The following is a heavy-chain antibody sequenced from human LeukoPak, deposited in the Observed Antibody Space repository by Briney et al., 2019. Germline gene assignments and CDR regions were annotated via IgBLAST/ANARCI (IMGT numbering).Heavy chain of an antibody. J-gene: IGHJ3*02. CDR2: IVGSGGAT. CDR3: LKDLRFGEYDAFDI. V-gene: IGHV3-23*01. Sequence: GGSLRLXCAASGFTFSNYAMTWVRQAPGKGLEWVSVIVGSGGATYYADFVKGRFTISRDNSKNTLYLQMNSLRAEDTAVYYCLKDLRFGEYDAFDIWGRGTMVTVSS. CDR1: GFTFSNYA. D-gene: IGHD3-10*01.